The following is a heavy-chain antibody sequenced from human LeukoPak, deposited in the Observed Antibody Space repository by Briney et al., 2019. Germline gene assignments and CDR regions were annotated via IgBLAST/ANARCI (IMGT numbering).Heavy chain of an antibody. V-gene: IGHV1-69*01. Sequence: ASVKVSCKASGGTFSSYAISWVRQAPGQGLEWMGGIIPIFGTANYAQKFQGRVTITADESTSTAYMELSSLRSEDTAVYYCASPDAGYDILTGYYIGSAFDIWGQGTMVTVSS. CDR3: ASPDAGYDILTGYYIGSAFDI. CDR1: GGTFSSYA. CDR2: IIPIFGTA. D-gene: IGHD3-9*01. J-gene: IGHJ3*02.